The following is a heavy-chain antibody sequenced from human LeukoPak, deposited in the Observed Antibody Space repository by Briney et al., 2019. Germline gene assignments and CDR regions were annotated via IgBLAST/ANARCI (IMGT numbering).Heavy chain of an antibody. Sequence: ESGPTLVNPTQTLTLTCTFSGFSLNTNEMRVSWIRQSPGKALEYFARIDWDDNTFYSASLRSRLTISKDTSKNQVVLTMTNMDPVDTATYYCARSSHSGVWYDLDYWGLGILVTVSS. D-gene: IGHD6-19*01. CDR2: IDWDDNT. CDR3: ARSSHSGVWYDLDY. CDR1: GFSLNTNEMR. J-gene: IGHJ4*02. V-gene: IGHV2-70*04.